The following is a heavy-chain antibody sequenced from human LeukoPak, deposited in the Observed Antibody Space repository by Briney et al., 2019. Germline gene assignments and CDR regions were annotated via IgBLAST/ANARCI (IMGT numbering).Heavy chain of an antibody. CDR3: ARGLGGIVVVPAARSGGWFDP. Sequence: PSETLSLTCAVYGGSFSGYYWSWIRQPPGKGLEWIGEINHSGSTNYNPSLKGRVTISVDTSKNQFSLKLSSVTAADTAVYYCARGLGGIVVVPAARSGGWFDPWGQGTLVTVSS. D-gene: IGHD2-2*01. CDR1: GGSFSGYY. CDR2: INHSGST. J-gene: IGHJ5*02. V-gene: IGHV4-34*01.